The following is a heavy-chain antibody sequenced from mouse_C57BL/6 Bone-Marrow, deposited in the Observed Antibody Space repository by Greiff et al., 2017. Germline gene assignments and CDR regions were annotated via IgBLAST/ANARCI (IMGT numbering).Heavy chain of an antibody. Sequence: VQLQQPGAELVMPGASVKLSCKASGYTFTSYWMHWVKQKPGQCLEWIGEIDPSDSYNNYNQKFKGKSTLTVDKSSRTAYMRLSRLASEDSAVYYCARCGYYAMDYWGQGTSVTVSS. CDR3: ARCGYYAMDY. V-gene: IGHV1-69*01. CDR1: GYTFTSYW. J-gene: IGHJ4*01. CDR2: IDPSDSYN.